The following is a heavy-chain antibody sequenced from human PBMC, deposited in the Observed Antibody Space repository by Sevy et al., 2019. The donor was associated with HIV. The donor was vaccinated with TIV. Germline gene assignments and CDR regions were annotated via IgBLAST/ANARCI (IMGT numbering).Heavy chain of an antibody. CDR3: ARDGGYSIKWYPLY. CDR1: GFAFSSHA. D-gene: IGHD6-13*01. V-gene: IGHV3-30-3*01. Sequence: GGSLRLSCAASGFAFSSHAMHWVRQAQGKGLEWVAVISYEGTETFYAASVEGRFTNSRDNSKNMLSLQITSPRPEDTAVYYCARDGGYSIKWYPLYWGHGTLVTVSS. J-gene: IGHJ4*01. CDR2: ISYEGTET.